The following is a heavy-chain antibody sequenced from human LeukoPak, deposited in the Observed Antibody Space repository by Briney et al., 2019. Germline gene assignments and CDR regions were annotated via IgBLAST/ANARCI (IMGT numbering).Heavy chain of an antibody. J-gene: IGHJ4*02. CDR3: ARGALRMVATGSDY. CDR2: ISSSSSYI. D-gene: IGHD5-12*01. V-gene: IGHV3-21*01. CDR1: GFIFTNYF. Sequence: GGSLRLSCAASGFIFTNYFMNWVRQAPGKGLEWVSSISSSSSYIYYADSVKGRFTISRDNAKNSLYLQMNSLRAEDTAVYYCARGALRMVATGSDYWGQGTLVTVSS.